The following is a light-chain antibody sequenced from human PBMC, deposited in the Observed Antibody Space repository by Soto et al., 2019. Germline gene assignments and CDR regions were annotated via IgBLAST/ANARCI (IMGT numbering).Light chain of an antibody. CDR3: QQRAGWPRT. Sequence: EIVLTQSPATLSFSPGERATLSCRASQSVSNYLTWYQQKPGQAPRLLVYDTFNRANGVPARFTGSGSDTDFTLTISSLEPEDFAVYYCQQRAGWPRTFGQGTKVDIK. V-gene: IGKV3-11*01. CDR2: DTF. J-gene: IGKJ1*01. CDR1: QSVSNY.